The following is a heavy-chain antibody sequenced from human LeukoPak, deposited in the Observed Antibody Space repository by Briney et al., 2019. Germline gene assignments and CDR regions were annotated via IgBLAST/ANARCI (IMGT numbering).Heavy chain of an antibody. CDR1: GFTFNSYW. D-gene: IGHD3-10*01. Sequence: GGSLRLSCAASGFTFNSYWMSWVRQAPGKGLEWVANIKQDGSEKYYVDSVKGRFTISRDNAKNSLYLQMNSLRAEDTAVYYCARAIFYYGSGSYYPYYFDYWGQGTLVTVSS. V-gene: IGHV3-7*01. CDR2: IKQDGSEK. CDR3: ARAIFYYGSGSYYPYYFDY. J-gene: IGHJ4*02.